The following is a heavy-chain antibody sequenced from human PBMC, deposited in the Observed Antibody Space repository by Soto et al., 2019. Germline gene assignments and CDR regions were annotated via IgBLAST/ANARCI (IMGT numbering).Heavy chain of an antibody. V-gene: IGHV4-59*01. J-gene: IGHJ6*02. CDR3: ARAGSSSWYPGNYYGMDV. Sequence: PSETLSLTCTVSGGSISSYYWSWIRQLPGKGPEWIGYIYYSGSTNYNPSLKSRVTISVDTSKNQFSLKLSSVTAADTAVYYCARAGSSSWYPGNYYGMDVWGQGTTVTVSS. CDR2: IYYSGST. CDR1: GGSISSYY. D-gene: IGHD6-13*01.